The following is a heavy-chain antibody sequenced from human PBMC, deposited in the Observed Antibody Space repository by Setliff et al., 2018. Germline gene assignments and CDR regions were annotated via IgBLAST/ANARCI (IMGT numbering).Heavy chain of an antibody. Sequence: LSLTCTVSGGAFSSGSYYWSWIRQPAGKGLEWIGLIYSEGSTSYNPSLKSRLTMSVDTSKNQFSLKLTSVTAADTAVYYCAMGTHSSTWYEIGGFQFWGQGTMVTVS. CDR3: AMGTHSSTWYEIGGFQF. CDR2: IYSEGST. D-gene: IGHD6-13*01. CDR1: GGAFSSGSYY. V-gene: IGHV4-61*02. J-gene: IGHJ3*01.